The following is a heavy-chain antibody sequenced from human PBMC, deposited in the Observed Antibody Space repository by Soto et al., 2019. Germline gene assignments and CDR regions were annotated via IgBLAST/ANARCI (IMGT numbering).Heavy chain of an antibody. V-gene: IGHV2-5*02. D-gene: IGHD6-6*01. J-gene: IGHJ6*03. CDR3: AHKPGSSSGYYYDYMDV. CDR2: IYWDDDK. CDR1: GFSLSTSGVG. Sequence: QITLKESGPTLVKPTQTLTLTCTFSGFSLSTSGVGVGWIRQPPGKALEWLALIYWDDDKRYSPSLKSRLTITKDTSKNQVVLTMTNMDPVDTATYYCAHKPGSSSGYYYDYMDVWGKGTTVTVSS.